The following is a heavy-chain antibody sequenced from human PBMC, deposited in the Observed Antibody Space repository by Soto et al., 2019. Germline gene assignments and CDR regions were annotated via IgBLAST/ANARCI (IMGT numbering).Heavy chain of an antibody. Sequence: GASVKVSWKASGYTFSTYGISWVRQAPGQGFEWMARISTSNGDTHYAQKVQDRVSMTTDRFTRTAYMELRSLRSDDTAIYYCARDSAAHGPVFDYWGQGTLVTVSS. D-gene: IGHD6-13*01. CDR1: GYTFSTYG. V-gene: IGHV1-18*04. CDR2: ISTSNGDT. J-gene: IGHJ4*02. CDR3: ARDSAAHGPVFDY.